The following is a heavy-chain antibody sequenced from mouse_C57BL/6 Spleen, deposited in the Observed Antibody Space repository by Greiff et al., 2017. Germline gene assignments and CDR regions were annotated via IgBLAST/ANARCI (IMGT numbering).Heavy chain of an antibody. Sequence: QVQLQQPGAELVRPGPSVKLSCKASGYTFTSYWMHWVKQRPGQGLEWIGVIDPSDSYTNYNQKFKGKATLTVDTSSSTAYMQLSSLTSEDSAVYYCAQLPFAYWGQGTLVTVSA. CDR2: IDPSDSYT. D-gene: IGHD4-1*02. V-gene: IGHV1-59*01. J-gene: IGHJ3*01. CDR3: AQLPFAY. CDR1: GYTFTSYW.